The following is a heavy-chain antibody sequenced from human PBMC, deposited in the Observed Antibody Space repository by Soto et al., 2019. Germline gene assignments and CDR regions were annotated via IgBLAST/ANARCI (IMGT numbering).Heavy chain of an antibody. V-gene: IGHV3-21*01. J-gene: IGHJ6*02. Sequence: GGSLRLSCAASGFSFSSYSMNWVRQAPGKGLEWVSSISSSSSYIYYADSVKGRFTISRDNAKNSLYLQMNSLRAEDTAVYYCARWKYCSSTILPGVDYYYGMDVSGPGPTVSVFS. CDR1: GFSFSSYS. D-gene: IGHD2-2*01. CDR2: ISSSSSYI. CDR3: ARWKYCSSTILPGVDYYYGMDV.